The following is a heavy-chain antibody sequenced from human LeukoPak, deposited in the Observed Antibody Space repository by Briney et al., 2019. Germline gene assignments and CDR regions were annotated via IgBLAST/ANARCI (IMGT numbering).Heavy chain of an antibody. D-gene: IGHD6-13*01. V-gene: IGHV3-7*01. J-gene: IGHJ4*02. CDR3: AGANNSSWHN. Sequence: GGSLRLSCATSGFTFSSNWMSWVRHVPGRGLDWVANIKPDGSAQYYAASVKGRFTVSRDNAKNSLYLQMNSLRVEDTAVYYCAGANNSSWHNWGQGTLVTVSA. CDR1: GFTFSSNW. CDR2: IKPDGSAQ.